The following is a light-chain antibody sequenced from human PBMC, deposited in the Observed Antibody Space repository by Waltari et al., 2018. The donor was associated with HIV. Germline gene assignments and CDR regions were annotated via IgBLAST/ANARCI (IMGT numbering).Light chain of an antibody. Sequence: DIVMTQSPDSLVVSLGERATINCKSSQSVLYSSNNKNYLAWYQQKPGQPPKLLIYWASTREFGVPDRFSGSGSGTDFTLTISSLQAEDVAVYYCQQYYSTPLTFGQATKLEIK. J-gene: IGKJ2*01. CDR1: QSVLYSSNNKNY. CDR3: QQYYSTPLT. CDR2: WAS. V-gene: IGKV4-1*01.